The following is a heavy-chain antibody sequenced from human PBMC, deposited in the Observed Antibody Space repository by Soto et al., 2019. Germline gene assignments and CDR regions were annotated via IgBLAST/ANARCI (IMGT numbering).Heavy chain of an antibody. Sequence: GGSLKNSCKASGYSFTTYWIGWVRQMPGKGLEGKGIIYPGDSDNKNNPSLQGQVSISADTSISSAYLQWTSLKASDTAIFYCARSRRGAYSSGWYSPSGYYNYGIDVWGQGTKVTVSS. CDR1: GYSFTTYW. V-gene: IGHV5-51*01. CDR2: IYPGDSDN. CDR3: ARSRRGAYSSGWYSPSGYYNYGIDV. J-gene: IGHJ6*02. D-gene: IGHD6-19*01.